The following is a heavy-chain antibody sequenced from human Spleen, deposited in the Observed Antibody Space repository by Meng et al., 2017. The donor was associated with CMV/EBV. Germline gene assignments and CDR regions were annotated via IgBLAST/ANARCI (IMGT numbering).Heavy chain of an antibody. Sequence: ASVKVSCKASGYTFSGYYLQWVRQAPGEGLEWMGWINPNSGGTNYAQKFQGRVTMTRDTSTNTAYMEVRSLRSDDTAVYYCARDVGPHYGYGMDVWGQGTTVTVSS. CDR3: ARDVGPHYGYGMDV. V-gene: IGHV1-2*02. D-gene: IGHD2-15*01. J-gene: IGHJ6*02. CDR2: INPNSGGT. CDR1: GYTFSGYY.